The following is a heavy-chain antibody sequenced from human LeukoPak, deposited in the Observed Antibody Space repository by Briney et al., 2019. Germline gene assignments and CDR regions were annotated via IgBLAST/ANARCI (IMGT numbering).Heavy chain of an antibody. D-gene: IGHD3-10*01. Sequence: PGGSLRLSCAASGFTFSSYEMNWVRQAPGKGLEWVANIKQDGSEKYYVDSVKGRFTISRDNAKNSLYLQMNSLRAEDTAAYYCARESGDYWGQGTLVTVSS. CDR1: GFTFSSYE. V-gene: IGHV3-7*01. J-gene: IGHJ4*02. CDR2: IKQDGSEK. CDR3: ARESGDY.